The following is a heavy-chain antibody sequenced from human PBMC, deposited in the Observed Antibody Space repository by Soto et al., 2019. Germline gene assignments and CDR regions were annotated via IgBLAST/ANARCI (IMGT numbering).Heavy chain of an antibody. Sequence: PGASVKVSCKVSGGPFTSYAIIWLRQAPGQGLEGMGKILPMFGSANYPEKFLGRVTITADTSTTTVYMKLDGLESEDTAVYFCARDGYFDSSGHYHPGGGTLDYWGQGTLVTVSS. D-gene: IGHD3-22*01. CDR1: GGPFTSYA. CDR2: ILPMFGSA. J-gene: IGHJ4*02. CDR3: ARDGYFDSSGHYHPGGGTLDY. V-gene: IGHV1-69*06.